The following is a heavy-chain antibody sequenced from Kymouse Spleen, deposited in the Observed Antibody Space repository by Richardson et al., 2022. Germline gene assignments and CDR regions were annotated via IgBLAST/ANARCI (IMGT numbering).Heavy chain of an antibody. V-gene: IGHV2-70*d01. D-gene: IGHD2-2*02. CDR2: IDWDDDK. CDR3: L**YQLPTTTTTVWTS. CDR1: GFSLSTSGMC. Sequence: QVTLRESGPALVKPTQTLTLTCTFSGFSLSTSGMCVRWVRQPPGKALEWLALIDWDDDKYYSTSLKTRLTISKDTSKNQVVLTMTNMDPVDTATYYFL**YQLPTTTTTVWTSGAKGPRSPSPQ. J-gene: IGHJ6*02.